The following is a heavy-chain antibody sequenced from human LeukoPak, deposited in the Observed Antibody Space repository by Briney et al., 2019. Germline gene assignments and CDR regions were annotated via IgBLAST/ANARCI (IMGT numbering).Heavy chain of an antibody. Sequence: GASVEVSCKASGYTFTGYYMHWVRQAPGQGLEWMGWINPNSGGTNYAQKFQGRVTVTRDTSISTAYMELISLKSDDTAVYYCARGGYDDGYVYFDYWGQGTLVTVSS. CDR3: ARGGYDDGYVYFDY. J-gene: IGHJ4*02. V-gene: IGHV1-2*02. CDR2: INPNSGGT. CDR1: GYTFTGYY. D-gene: IGHD5-18*01.